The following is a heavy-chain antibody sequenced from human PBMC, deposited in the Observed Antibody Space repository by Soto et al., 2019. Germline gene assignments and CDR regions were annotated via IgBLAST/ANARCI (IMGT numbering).Heavy chain of an antibody. CDR2: IRSNSYGGTT. CDR3: TRGVPPCGCYFDY. CDR1: GFTFGDYS. J-gene: IGHJ4*02. Sequence: GVSLRLSFTASGFTFGDYSVRWFRQAPGKGLEWVAFIRSNSYGGTTEYAASVEGRFTISRDDSKSIAYLQMNSLKTEDTAVYYCTRGVPPCGCYFDYWGQGTLVTVSS. V-gene: IGHV3-49*03. D-gene: IGHD6-19*01.